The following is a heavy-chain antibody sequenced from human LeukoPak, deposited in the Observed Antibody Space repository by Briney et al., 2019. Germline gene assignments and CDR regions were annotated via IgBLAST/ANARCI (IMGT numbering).Heavy chain of an antibody. CDR3: ARTLGYYDILSGYSLADMDV. CDR1: GYTFTGYY. Sequence: ASVKVSCKASGYTFTGYYMHWVRQAPGQGLEWMGWINPNSGGTNYAQKFQGRVTMTRDTSISTAYMELSRLRSDDTAVDYCARTLGYYDILSGYSLADMDVWGKETTVTVFS. D-gene: IGHD3-9*01. CDR2: INPNSGGT. V-gene: IGHV1-2*02. J-gene: IGHJ6*03.